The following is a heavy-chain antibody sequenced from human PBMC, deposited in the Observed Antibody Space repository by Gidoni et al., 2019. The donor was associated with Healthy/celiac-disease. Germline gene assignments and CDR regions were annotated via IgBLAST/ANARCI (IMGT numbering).Heavy chain of an antibody. D-gene: IGHD5-18*01. CDR1: GFTFSSYW. Sequence: EVQLVESGGGLVKPGGSLRLSCAAPGFTFSSYWMHWVRQAPGKGLVWVSRINSDGSSTSYADSVKGRFTISRDNAKNTLYLQMNSLRAEDTAVYYCARGVAMANFDYWGQGTLVTVSS. J-gene: IGHJ4*02. V-gene: IGHV3-74*01. CDR2: INSDGSST. CDR3: ARGVAMANFDY.